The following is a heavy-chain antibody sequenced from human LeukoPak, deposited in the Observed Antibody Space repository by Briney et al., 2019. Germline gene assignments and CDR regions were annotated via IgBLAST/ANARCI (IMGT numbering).Heavy chain of an antibody. Sequence: KPSETLSLTCTVSGYSISSGYYWGWIRQPPGKGLEWIGSIYHSGSTYYNPSLKSRVTISVDTSKNQFSLKLSSVTAADTAVYYCARDPPGPAYYYDRIEDAFDIWGQGTMVTVSS. CDR1: GYSISSGYY. D-gene: IGHD3-10*02. J-gene: IGHJ3*02. CDR2: IYHSGST. V-gene: IGHV4-38-2*02. CDR3: ARDPPGPAYYYDRIEDAFDI.